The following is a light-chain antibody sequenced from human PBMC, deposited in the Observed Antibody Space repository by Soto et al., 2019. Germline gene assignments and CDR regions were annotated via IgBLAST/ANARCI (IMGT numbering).Light chain of an antibody. CDR3: QQYGSSPET. V-gene: IGKV3-20*01. CDR2: GAS. Sequence: EIVLTQSPATRSLSRRERATLXXRARQSVSSSYLAWYQQKPGQPPRLXIYGASSRATGIPDRFSGSGSGTDFTLTISRLEPEDFAVYYCQQYGSSPETFGQGTKVDI. CDR1: QSVSSSY. J-gene: IGKJ1*01.